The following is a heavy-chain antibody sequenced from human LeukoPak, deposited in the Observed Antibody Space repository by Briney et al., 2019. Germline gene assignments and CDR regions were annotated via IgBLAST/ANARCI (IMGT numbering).Heavy chain of an antibody. CDR3: AKDLGDYVCGSHGYFDY. CDR1: GFTFSSYA. J-gene: IGHJ4*02. D-gene: IGHD3-16*01. Sequence: GGSLRLSCAASGFTFSSYAMSWVRQAPGKGLEWVSAISGSGGSTYYADSVKGRFTISRDNSKNTLYLQMNSLRAEDTAVYYCAKDLGDYVCGSHGYFDYWGQGTLVTVSS. CDR2: ISGSGGST. V-gene: IGHV3-23*01.